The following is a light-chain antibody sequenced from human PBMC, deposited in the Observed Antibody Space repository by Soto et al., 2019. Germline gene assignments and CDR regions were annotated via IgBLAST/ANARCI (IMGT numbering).Light chain of an antibody. J-gene: IGKJ5*01. CDR3: QQDNDWPPIT. Sequence: EIVLTQSPGTLSLSPGERVTLSCRASQSVSSNLAWYQQKPGQAPRLLIYDASTRATVIPARFSGSGSGTEFTLTISSPQSEDFAVYYCQQDNDWPPITFGQGTRLEIK. CDR1: QSVSSN. V-gene: IGKV3-15*01. CDR2: DAS.